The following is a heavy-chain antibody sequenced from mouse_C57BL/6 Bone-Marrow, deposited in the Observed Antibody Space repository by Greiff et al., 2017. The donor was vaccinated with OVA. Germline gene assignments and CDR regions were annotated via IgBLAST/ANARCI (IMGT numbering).Heavy chain of an antibody. CDR3: ARCRIYYGSSLFGY. D-gene: IGHD1-1*01. CDR2: IYPRSGNT. V-gene: IGHV1-81*01. CDR1: GYTFTSYG. Sequence: VQLQQSGAELARPGASVKLSCKASGYTFTSYGISWVKQRTGQGLEWIGEIYPRSGNTYYNEKFKGKATLTADKSSSTAYMELRSLTSEDSAVYFCARCRIYYGSSLFGYWGQGTLVTVSA. J-gene: IGHJ3*01.